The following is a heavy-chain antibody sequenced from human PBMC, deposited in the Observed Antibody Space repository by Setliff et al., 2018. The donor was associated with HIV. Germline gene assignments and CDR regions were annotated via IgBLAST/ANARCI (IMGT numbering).Heavy chain of an antibody. CDR1: GGTFSSYA. J-gene: IGHJ6*03. V-gene: IGHV1-69*13. CDR2: IIPSYGVA. CDR3: ARGAWYTSGWYSSRYMDV. Sequence: ASVKVSCKASGGTFSSYAINWVRQAPGQGLEWMGGIIPSYGVANYAQKFQGRATITADESTSTVYMERSSLRSEDTAVYYCARGAWYTSGWYSSRYMDVWGKGTTVTVSS. D-gene: IGHD6-19*01.